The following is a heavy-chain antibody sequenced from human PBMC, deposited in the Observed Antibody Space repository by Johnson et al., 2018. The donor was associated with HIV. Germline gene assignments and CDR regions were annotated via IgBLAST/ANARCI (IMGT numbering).Heavy chain of an antibody. D-gene: IGHD5-12*01. CDR3: ARGRKDIEAADGMDNDAFDM. CDR1: GFTFSDYY. Sequence: QVQLVESGGGLVKPGGSLRLSCAASGFTFSDYYMSWIRQAPGQGLEWVAYISPSDRSIYYADAVTGPFTIPRDNAKNSLYLQMDSLRTEDRAVDYCARGRKDIEAADGMDNDAFDMWGQGTLVTVSS. V-gene: IGHV3-11*04. CDR2: ISPSDRSI. J-gene: IGHJ3*02.